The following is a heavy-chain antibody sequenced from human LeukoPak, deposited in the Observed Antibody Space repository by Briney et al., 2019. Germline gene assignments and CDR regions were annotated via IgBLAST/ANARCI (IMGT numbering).Heavy chain of an antibody. CDR3: ARENIVAYYFDY. CDR2: INSDGSST. CDR1: GFTFSNSW. V-gene: IGHV3-74*01. Sequence: PGGSLRLSCAASGFTFSNSWMHWVRQAPGKGLVWVSRINSDGSSTSYADSVKGRFTISRDNAKNTLYLQMNSLRAEDTAVYYCARENIVAYYFDYWGHGALVTVSS. D-gene: IGHD5-12*01. J-gene: IGHJ4*01.